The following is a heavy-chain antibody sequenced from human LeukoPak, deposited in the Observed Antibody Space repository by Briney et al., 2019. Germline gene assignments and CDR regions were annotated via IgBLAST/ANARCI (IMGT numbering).Heavy chain of an antibody. CDR2: INSEGSST. D-gene: IGHD1-1*01. J-gene: IGHJ6*02. CDR1: GFTLSTYW. Sequence: GGSLRLSCAASGFTLSTYWMHWVRQAPGKGLVWVSRINSEGSSTTYADSVKGRFTISRDNAKNILYLQMNSLRAEDTAVYYCARDNPQHHVQDYGMDVWGQGTTVTVSS. CDR3: ARDNPQHHVQDYGMDV. V-gene: IGHV3-74*01.